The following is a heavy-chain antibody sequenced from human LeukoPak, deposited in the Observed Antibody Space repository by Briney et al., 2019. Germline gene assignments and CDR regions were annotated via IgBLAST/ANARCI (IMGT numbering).Heavy chain of an antibody. D-gene: IGHD3-16*01. Sequence: GGSLRLSCAASGFTLSSYAMHWVRQAPGKGLEWVAVISYDGSNKYYADSVKGRFTISRDNSKNTLYLQMNSLRAEDTAVYYCAASSGSSPRKLRPNWFDPWGQGTLVTVSS. J-gene: IGHJ5*02. CDR1: GFTLSSYA. CDR3: AASSGSSPRKLRPNWFDP. V-gene: IGHV3-30*04. CDR2: ISYDGSNK.